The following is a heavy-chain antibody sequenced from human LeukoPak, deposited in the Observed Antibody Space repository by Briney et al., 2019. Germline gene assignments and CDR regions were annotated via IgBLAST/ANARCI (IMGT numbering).Heavy chain of an antibody. CDR2: ISSSGSTI. CDR3: ARGRYSSGFDY. Sequence: PGGSLRLSCAASGFTFSSYEMNWVRQASGKGLEWVSYISSSGSTIYYADSVKGRFTISRDNAKNSLYLQMNSLRAEDTAVYYCARGRYSSGFDYWGQGTLVTVSS. J-gene: IGHJ4*02. V-gene: IGHV3-48*03. CDR1: GFTFSSYE. D-gene: IGHD6-19*01.